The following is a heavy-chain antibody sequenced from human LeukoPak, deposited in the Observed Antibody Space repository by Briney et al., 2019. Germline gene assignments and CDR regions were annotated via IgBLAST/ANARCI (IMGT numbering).Heavy chain of an antibody. CDR2: IIPVLNIT. CDR3: ARDQGLTAPPPYGLDV. CDR1: GGTFSSSA. J-gene: IGHJ6*02. Sequence: SVKVSCKTSGGTFSSSAITRVRQAPGQGLEWMGRIIPVLNITTYAQKFQGSVTITADTSTSTVYMELSSLRSEETAVYYCARDQGLTAPPPYGLDVWGQGTTVIVSS. D-gene: IGHD5-18*01. V-gene: IGHV1-69*04.